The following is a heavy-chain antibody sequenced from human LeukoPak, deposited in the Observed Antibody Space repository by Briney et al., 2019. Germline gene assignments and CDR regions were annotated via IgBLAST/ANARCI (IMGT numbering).Heavy chain of an antibody. D-gene: IGHD6-13*01. V-gene: IGHV3-23*01. CDR2: ISSTGGTT. CDR3: ARIGAGSSRDY. J-gene: IGHJ4*02. Sequence: PGGSLRLSCAASGFTFSSYDLMWVRQAPGKGLEWVSGISSTGGTTYYADSVKGRFTISRDNSKNTLYLQMNSLRAEDTAVYYCARIGAGSSRDYWGQGTLVTVSS. CDR1: GFTFSSYD.